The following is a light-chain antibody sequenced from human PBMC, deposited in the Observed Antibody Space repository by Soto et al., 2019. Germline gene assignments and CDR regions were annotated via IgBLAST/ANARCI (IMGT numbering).Light chain of an antibody. CDR2: AAS. CDR3: LQHNNYPYS. Sequence: DIQMTQSPSSLSASVGDRVTITCRASQGIANDLGWYQQKPGKAPKRLIYAASSLQSGVPSRFSSSGSVTKFTLTASRLQPEDFATYFSLQHNNYPYSFGQRTKLEIK. CDR1: QGIAND. J-gene: IGKJ2*01. V-gene: IGKV1-17*01.